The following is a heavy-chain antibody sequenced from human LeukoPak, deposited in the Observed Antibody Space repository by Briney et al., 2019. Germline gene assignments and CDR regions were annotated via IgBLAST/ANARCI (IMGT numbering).Heavy chain of an antibody. CDR2: IKSDGKT. CDR1: GFTFSSYW. V-gene: IGHV3-74*01. Sequence: GGSLRLSCAASGFTFSSYWMHWVRQAPGKGLVWVSRIKSDGKTNYADSVKGRFTISRDNAKNTVSLQMNSLRAEDPGVYYCARAPSEIGGYYPEYFRHWGQGTLVTVSS. D-gene: IGHD3-22*01. CDR3: ARAPSEIGGYYPEYFRH. J-gene: IGHJ1*01.